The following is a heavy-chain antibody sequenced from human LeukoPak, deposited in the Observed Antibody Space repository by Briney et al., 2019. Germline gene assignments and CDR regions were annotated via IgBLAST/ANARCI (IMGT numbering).Heavy chain of an antibody. J-gene: IGHJ6*03. Sequence: GASVKVSCKASGYTFTSYYMHWVRQAPGQGLEWMGIINPSGGSTSYAQKFQGRVTMTRDTSTSTVYMELSRLRSDDTAVYYCARDLIGSSWTYYYYYMDVWGKGTTVTVSS. V-gene: IGHV1-46*01. CDR1: GYTFTSYY. CDR2: INPSGGST. D-gene: IGHD6-13*01. CDR3: ARDLIGSSWTYYYYYMDV.